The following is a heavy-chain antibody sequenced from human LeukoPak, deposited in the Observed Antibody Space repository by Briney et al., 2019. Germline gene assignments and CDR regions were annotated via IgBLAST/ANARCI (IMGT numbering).Heavy chain of an antibody. J-gene: IGHJ4*02. D-gene: IGHD3-10*01. Sequence: QPGGSLRLSCAASGFTFSSYAMHWVRQAPGKGLEWVAVISYDGSNKYYADSVKGRFTISRDNSKNTLYLQMNSLRAEDTAVYYCARGRGNYWGQGTLVTVSS. CDR3: ARGRGNY. CDR1: GFTFSSYA. CDR2: ISYDGSNK. V-gene: IGHV3-30-3*01.